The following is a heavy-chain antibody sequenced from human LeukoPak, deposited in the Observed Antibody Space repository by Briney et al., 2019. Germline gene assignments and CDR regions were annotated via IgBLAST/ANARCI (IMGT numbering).Heavy chain of an antibody. D-gene: IGHD3-3*01. J-gene: IGHJ3*02. Sequence: EASVKVSCKASGYTFTSYYMHWVRQAPGQGLEWMGIINPSGGSTSYAQKFQGRVTMTRDMSTSTVYMELSSLRSEDTAVYYCARDPGTIFGVVTISGAFDIWGQGTMVTVSS. CDR1: GYTFTSYY. CDR3: ARDPGTIFGVVTISGAFDI. V-gene: IGHV1-46*01. CDR2: INPSGGST.